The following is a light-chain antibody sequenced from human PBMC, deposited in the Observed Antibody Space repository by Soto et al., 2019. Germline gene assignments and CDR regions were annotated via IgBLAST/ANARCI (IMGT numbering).Light chain of an antibody. V-gene: IGKV1-5*03. CDR2: KAS. CDR3: QQYNTLPPYT. CDR1: QDVNTW. Sequence: DIQMTQSPSTLSASVGDRVTITCRASQDVNTWLAWYQQKPGKAPKVLIYKASSLQSGAQSRFNDSGTGTEFTLTISSLQPDDFATYYCQQYNTLPPYTFGQGTKVDIK. J-gene: IGKJ2*01.